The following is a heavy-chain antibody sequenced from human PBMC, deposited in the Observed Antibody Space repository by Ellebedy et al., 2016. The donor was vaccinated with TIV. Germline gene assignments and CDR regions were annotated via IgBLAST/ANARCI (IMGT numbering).Heavy chain of an antibody. J-gene: IGHJ5*02. Sequence: SETLSLTXTVSGGSISSYYWSWIRQPPGKGLEWIGYIYYSGSTNYNPSLKSRVTISVDTSKNQFSLKLSSVTAADTAVYYCARLGYYGSGSYLNWFDPWGQGTLVTVSS. D-gene: IGHD3-10*01. CDR2: IYYSGST. CDR1: GGSISSYY. V-gene: IGHV4-59*08. CDR3: ARLGYYGSGSYLNWFDP.